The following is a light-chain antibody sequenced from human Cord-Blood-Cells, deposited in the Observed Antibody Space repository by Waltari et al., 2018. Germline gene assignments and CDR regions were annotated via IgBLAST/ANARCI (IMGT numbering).Light chain of an antibody. J-gene: IGKJ5*01. CDR2: GAS. CDR1: QSVSST. V-gene: IGKV3-15*01. Sequence: EIVMTQSPATLSVSPGERATLSCRPSQSVSSTLAWYQQKPGQAPRLLIYGASTRATGIPARFSGSGSGTEFTLTISSLQSEDFAVYYCQQYNNWPITFGQGTRLEIK. CDR3: QQYNNWPIT.